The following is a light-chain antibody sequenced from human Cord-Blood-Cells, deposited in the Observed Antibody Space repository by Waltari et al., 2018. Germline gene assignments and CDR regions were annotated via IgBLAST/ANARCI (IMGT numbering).Light chain of an antibody. CDR1: SSDVGGYNY. J-gene: IGLJ3*02. Sequence: QSALTQPASVSGSPGQSITISCTGTSSDVGGYNYLSWYQQHPGKAPKLMSYDVSNRPSGVAHLFSGAKSGNAASLTISGLQAEDEADYYCSSYTSSSTWVFGGGTKLTVL. V-gene: IGLV2-14*01. CDR2: DVS. CDR3: SSYTSSSTWV.